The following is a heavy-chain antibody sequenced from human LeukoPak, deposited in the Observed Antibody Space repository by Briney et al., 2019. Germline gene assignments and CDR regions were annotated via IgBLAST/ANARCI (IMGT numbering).Heavy chain of an antibody. J-gene: IGHJ4*02. Sequence: SETLSLTCAVYGGSFSGYYWSWIRQHPGKGLEWIGYIYYSGSTYYNPSLKSRVTISVDTSKNQFSLKLSSVTAADTAVYYCARGLHTAMGDYWGQGTLVTVSS. CDR2: IYYSGST. V-gene: IGHV4-31*11. CDR1: GGSFSGYY. D-gene: IGHD5-18*01. CDR3: ARGLHTAMGDY.